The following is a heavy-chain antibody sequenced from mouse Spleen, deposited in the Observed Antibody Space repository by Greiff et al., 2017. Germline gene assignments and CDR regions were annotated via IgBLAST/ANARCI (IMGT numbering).Heavy chain of an antibody. J-gene: IGHJ2*01. CDR1: GFTFSSYT. V-gene: IGHV5-9*04. D-gene: IGHD2-3*01. Sequence: EVQLMESGGGLVKPGGSLKLSCAASGFTFSSYTMSWVRQTPAKRLEWVATISSGGGNTYYPDSVKGRFTISRDNARNTLYLQMSSMRSEDTAMYYCARDDGYYYFDDWGQGTTLTVSS. CDR3: ARDDGYYYFDD. CDR2: ISSGGGNT.